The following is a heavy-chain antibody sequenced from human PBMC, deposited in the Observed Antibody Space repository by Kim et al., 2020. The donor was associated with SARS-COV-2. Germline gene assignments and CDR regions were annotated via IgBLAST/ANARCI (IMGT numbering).Heavy chain of an antibody. CDR3: ARRGIGLYYYGMDV. D-gene: IGHD3-16*01. Sequence: YSPSFQGQVTISADKSISTAYLQWSSLEASDTAMYYCARRGIGLYYYGMDVWGQGTTVTVSS. V-gene: IGHV5-51*01. J-gene: IGHJ6*02.